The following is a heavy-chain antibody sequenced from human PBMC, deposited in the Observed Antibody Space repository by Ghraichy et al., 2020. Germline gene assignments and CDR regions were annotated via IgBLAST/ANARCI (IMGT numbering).Heavy chain of an antibody. Sequence: ASVMVSCKASGYTFTSYAISWVRQVPGQQGLEWMGWINVYSGYTNHTQRFQDRVTMTTDTSTSTAYMELRSLKSEDTAVYFCARGRIASWGGGADYWGQGTLVTVS. J-gene: IGHJ4*01. CDR3: ARGRIASWGGGADY. CDR2: INVYSGYT. V-gene: IGHV1-18*01. D-gene: IGHD6-13*01. CDR1: GYTFTSYA.